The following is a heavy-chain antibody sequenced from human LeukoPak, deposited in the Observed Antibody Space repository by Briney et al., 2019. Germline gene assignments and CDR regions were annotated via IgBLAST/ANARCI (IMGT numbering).Heavy chain of an antibody. V-gene: IGHV4-59*12. Sequence: SETLSLTCTVSGGSISSYYWSWIRQPPGKGLEWIGYIYYSGSTNYNPSLKSRVTISVDTSKNQFSLKLSSVTAADTAVYYCARGGEYYYDSSGYYYDYWGREPWSPSPQ. CDR1: GGSISSYY. J-gene: IGHJ4*02. D-gene: IGHD3-22*01. CDR3: ARGGEYYYDSSGYYYDY. CDR2: IYYSGST.